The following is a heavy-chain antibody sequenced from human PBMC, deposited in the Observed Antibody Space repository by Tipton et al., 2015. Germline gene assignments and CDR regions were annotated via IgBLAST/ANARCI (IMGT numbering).Heavy chain of an antibody. CDR1: GGSVSSGSSYH. J-gene: IGHJ4*02. CDR3: ACQDYDILTRDYQTVDY. CDR2: INYNGNT. Sequence: GLVKPSETLSLICTVSGGSVSSGSSYHWSWIRQPPGKGLEWIGNINYNGNTKYNPSLKGRVTILVDTSKNQFSLRVRSVTAADTAVYYCACQDYDILTRDYQTVDYWGQGTLVTVSS. D-gene: IGHD3-9*01. V-gene: IGHV4-61*01.